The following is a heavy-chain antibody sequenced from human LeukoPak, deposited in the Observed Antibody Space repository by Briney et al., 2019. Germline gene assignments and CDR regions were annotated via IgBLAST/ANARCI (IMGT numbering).Heavy chain of an antibody. J-gene: IGHJ4*02. D-gene: IGHD3-10*01. CDR1: RYTFTSYY. Sequence: ASVKVSCKASRYTFTSYYMHWVRQAPGQGLEWMGIINPSGGSTSYAQKFQGRVTMTRDMSTSTVYMELSSLRSEDTAVYYCARDQWGGSGSYRHDYWGQGTLVTVSS. V-gene: IGHV1-46*01. CDR3: ARDQWGGSGSYRHDY. CDR2: INPSGGST.